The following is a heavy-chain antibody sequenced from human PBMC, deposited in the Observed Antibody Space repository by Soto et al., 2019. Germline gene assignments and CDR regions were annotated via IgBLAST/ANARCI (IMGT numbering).Heavy chain of an antibody. V-gene: IGHV3-23*01. Sequence: EVQLLESGGGVVQPGGSLRLSCAASGFIFTAYGMSWVRQAPGKGLEWVSGISGMGGATYYADSVQGRFTISKDFSKNPLFLQMSGLRAEDKAVYFCGRLKTGYALYYFDYWGQGSLVTVSS. CDR3: GRLKTGYALYYFDY. CDR1: GFIFTAYG. D-gene: IGHD3-9*01. J-gene: IGHJ4*02. CDR2: ISGMGGAT.